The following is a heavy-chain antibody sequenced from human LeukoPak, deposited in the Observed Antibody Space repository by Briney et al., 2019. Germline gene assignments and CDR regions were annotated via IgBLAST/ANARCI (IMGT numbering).Heavy chain of an antibody. CDR3: ARVRRQWLPPRGAFDI. J-gene: IGHJ3*02. D-gene: IGHD6-19*01. CDR1: GGSFSGYY. V-gene: IGHV4-34*01. CDR2: INHSGST. Sequence: SETLSLTCAVYGGSFSGYYWSWIRQPPGKGLEWIGEINHSGSTNYNPSLKSRVTISVDTSKNQFSLKLSSVTAADTAVYYCARVRRQWLPPRGAFDIWGQGTMVTVSS.